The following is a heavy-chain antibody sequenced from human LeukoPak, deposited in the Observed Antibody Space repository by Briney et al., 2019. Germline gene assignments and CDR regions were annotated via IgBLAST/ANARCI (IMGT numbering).Heavy chain of an antibody. D-gene: IGHD6-13*01. CDR2: IIPIFGTA. CDR1: GGTLSRYA. Sequence: GASVKVSCKASGGTLSRYAISWVRQAPGQGLEWMGGIIPIFGTANYAQKFQGRVTITADESASTAYMELSSLRSEDTAVYYCASWRYSSSGYAGFGDYWGQGTLVTVSS. CDR3: ASWRYSSSGYAGFGDY. V-gene: IGHV1-69*13. J-gene: IGHJ4*02.